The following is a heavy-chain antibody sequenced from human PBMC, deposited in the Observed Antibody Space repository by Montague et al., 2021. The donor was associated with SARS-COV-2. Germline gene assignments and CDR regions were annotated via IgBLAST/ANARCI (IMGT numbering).Heavy chain of an antibody. V-gene: IGHV4-39*01. D-gene: IGHD3-10*01. CDR3: ARPLVRGVPKAFDI. CDR1: GGSITRNYY. J-gene: IGHJ3*02. Sequence: SETLSLTCTVSGGSITRNYYWGWIRQPPGKGLEWVGNNHYSGTTFINPSLESRATISVDASKNQFSLNLTSVTAADTAVYYCARPLVRGVPKAFDIWGQGALV. CDR2: NHYSGTT.